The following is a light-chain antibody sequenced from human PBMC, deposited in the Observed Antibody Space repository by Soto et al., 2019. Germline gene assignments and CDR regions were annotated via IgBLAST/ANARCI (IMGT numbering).Light chain of an antibody. CDR2: DVS. J-gene: IGLJ2*01. Sequence: QSVLTQPASVSGSPGQSITISCTGTSSDVGTYNYVSWYQQHPGNAPKLMIYDVSNRPSGVSDRFSGSKSGNTASLTISGLQAEDEADYYCSSYTSSSTSVVFGGGTQLTVL. V-gene: IGLV2-14*01. CDR3: SSYTSSSTSVV. CDR1: SSDVGTYNY.